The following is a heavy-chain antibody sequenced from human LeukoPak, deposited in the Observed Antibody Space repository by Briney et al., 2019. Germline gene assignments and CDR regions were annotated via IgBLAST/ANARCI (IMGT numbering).Heavy chain of an antibody. CDR2: ISYDGSNK. CDR3: ARGPLVVPAAMLLDY. V-gene: IGHV3-30*04. Sequence: GRSLRLSCAASGFTFSSYAMHWVRQAPGKGLEWVAVISYDGSNKYYADSVKGRFTIFRDNSKNTLYLQMNSLRAEDTAVYYCARGPLVVPAAMLLDYWGQGTLVTVSS. CDR1: GFTFSSYA. D-gene: IGHD2-2*01. J-gene: IGHJ4*02.